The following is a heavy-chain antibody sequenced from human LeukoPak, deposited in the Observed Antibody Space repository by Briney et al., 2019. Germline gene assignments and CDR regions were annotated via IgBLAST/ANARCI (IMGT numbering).Heavy chain of an antibody. CDR3: ARTAAAPYYYYYYMDV. Sequence: SETLSLTCTVSGGSISSYYWSWIRQPPGKGLEWIGYIYYSGSTNYNPSLKSRVTISVDTSKNQFSLKLSSVTAADTAVYYCARTAAAPYYYYYYMDVWGKGTTATVSS. CDR1: GGSISSYY. D-gene: IGHD6-6*01. CDR2: IYYSGST. J-gene: IGHJ6*03. V-gene: IGHV4-59*01.